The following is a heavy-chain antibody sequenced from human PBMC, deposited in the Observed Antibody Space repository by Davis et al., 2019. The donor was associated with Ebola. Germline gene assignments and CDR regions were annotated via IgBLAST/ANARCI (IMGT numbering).Heavy chain of an antibody. V-gene: IGHV3-48*01. CDR3: ARGRYGGDL. J-gene: IGHJ4*02. D-gene: IGHD4-23*01. CDR2: ISSGGDDR. Sequence: GGSLRLSCAASGFTLRTYGMAWVRQAPGKGLEWIAFISSGGDDRYYADSVRGRFTVSRDNSKNTLYLQMNSLRADDTAVYYCARGRYGGDLWGQGTLVTVSS. CDR1: GFTLRTYG.